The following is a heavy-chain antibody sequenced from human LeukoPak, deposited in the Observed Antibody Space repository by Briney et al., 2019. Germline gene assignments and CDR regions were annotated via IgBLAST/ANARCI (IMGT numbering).Heavy chain of an antibody. Sequence: GGSLRLSCAASGFTFSSYSMNWVRQAPGKGLEWVSYISSSSSPIYYADSVKGRFIISRDNAKNSVYLQMNSLRAEDTAVYFCARDNGGWNYGYWGQGTLVTVSS. V-gene: IGHV3-48*01. D-gene: IGHD1-7*01. CDR3: ARDNGGWNYGY. CDR1: GFTFSSYS. CDR2: ISSSSSPI. J-gene: IGHJ4*02.